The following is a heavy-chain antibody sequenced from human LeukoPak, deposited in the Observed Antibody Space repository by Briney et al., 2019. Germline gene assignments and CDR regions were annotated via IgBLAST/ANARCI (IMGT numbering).Heavy chain of an antibody. V-gene: IGHV4-59*01. Sequence: PSETLSLTCTVSGGSISSYYWSWVRQPPGKGLEWIGYIDYSGSTNYNPSLKSRVTISVDTSENQFSLKLTSVTAADTALYYCAREYGSERPPDYWGQGTLVTVSS. CDR2: IDYSGST. D-gene: IGHD3-10*01. CDR3: AREYGSERPPDY. J-gene: IGHJ4*02. CDR1: GGSISSYY.